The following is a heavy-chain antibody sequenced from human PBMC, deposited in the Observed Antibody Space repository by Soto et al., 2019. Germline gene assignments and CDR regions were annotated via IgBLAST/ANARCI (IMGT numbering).Heavy chain of an antibody. V-gene: IGHV4-39*01. CDR3: ASEAVTIFGVVIYYYGMDV. CDR2: IYYSGST. CDR1: GGSISSSSYY. D-gene: IGHD3-3*01. Sequence: LSETLSLTCTVPGGSISSSSYYWGWIRQPPGKGLEWIGSIYYSGSTYYNPSLKSRVTISVDTSKNQFSLKLSSVTAADTAVYYCASEAVTIFGVVIYYYGMDVWGQGTTVTVSS. J-gene: IGHJ6*02.